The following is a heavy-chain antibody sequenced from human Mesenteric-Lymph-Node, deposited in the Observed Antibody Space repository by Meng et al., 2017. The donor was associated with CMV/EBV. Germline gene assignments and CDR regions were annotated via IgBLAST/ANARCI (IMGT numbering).Heavy chain of an antibody. CDR3: ARESATSFGIILDF. Sequence: SETLSLTCTVSGDSIDRNFYFWSWIRQTPGRGLEWLDYISSDNVYYNPSLRSRLTFSIDTSRNQFSLKVTSVTATDTAVYYCARESATSFGIILDFWGQGTLVTVSS. J-gene: IGHJ4*02. V-gene: IGHV4-30-4*01. CDR1: GDSIDRNFYF. CDR2: ISSDNV. D-gene: IGHD1-14*01.